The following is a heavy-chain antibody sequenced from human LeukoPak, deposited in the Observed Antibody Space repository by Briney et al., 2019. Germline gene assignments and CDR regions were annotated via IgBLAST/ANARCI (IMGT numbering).Heavy chain of an antibody. Sequence: ASVKISCKASGYTFTGYYMHWVGHAPGQGVEWMGWINPNSGGTNYAQKFLGRGTMTRDTSISTAYIELSRLRSDDTAVYYCASYSGLRLGELSLYLIDYWGQGTLVTVSS. V-gene: IGHV1-2*02. CDR2: INPNSGGT. CDR1: GYTFTGYY. D-gene: IGHD3-16*02. CDR3: ASYSGLRLGELSLYLIDY. J-gene: IGHJ4*02.